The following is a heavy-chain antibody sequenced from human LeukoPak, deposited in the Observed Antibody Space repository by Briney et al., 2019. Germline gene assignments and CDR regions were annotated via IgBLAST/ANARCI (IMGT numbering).Heavy chain of an antibody. D-gene: IGHD3-3*01. V-gene: IGHV3-21*01. CDR1: GFTFSSNS. CDR2: ISSSSSYI. J-gene: IGHJ6*03. CDR3: ARDSITYYDFWSGYFYYMDV. Sequence: GGSLRLSCAASGFTFSSNSMNWVRQAPGKGLEWVSSISSSSSYIYYVDSVKGRFTISRDNDKNSLDLQVNSLRAEDTAVYYCARDSITYYDFWSGYFYYMDVWGKGTTVTVSS.